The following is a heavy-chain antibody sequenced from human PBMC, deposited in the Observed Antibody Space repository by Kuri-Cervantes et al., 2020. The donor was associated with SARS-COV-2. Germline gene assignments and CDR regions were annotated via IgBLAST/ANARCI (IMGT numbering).Heavy chain of an antibody. D-gene: IGHD3-10*01. CDR2: INPNIGGT. J-gene: IGHJ6*02. CDR1: GYTFTGYY. V-gene: IGHV1-2*02. Sequence: ASVKVSCKASGYTFTGYYMHWVRQAPGQGLEWRGWINPNIGGTNYAQKFQGRVTMTRDTSISTAYMELSRLRSDDTAVYYCATESYYGSGSYYYYYYGMDVWGQGTTVTVSS. CDR3: ATESYYGSGSYYYYYYGMDV.